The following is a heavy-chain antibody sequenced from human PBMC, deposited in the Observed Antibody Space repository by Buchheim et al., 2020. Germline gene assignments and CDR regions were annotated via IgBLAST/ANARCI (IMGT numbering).Heavy chain of an antibody. J-gene: IGHJ5*02. CDR2: IKQDGSEK. CDR3: ARASVAAAGRGNWFDP. CDR1: GFTFSSYW. D-gene: IGHD6-13*01. V-gene: IGHV3-7*01. Sequence: EVQLVESGGGLVQPGGSLRLSCAASGFTFSSYWMSWIRQAPGKGLEWVANIKQDGSEKYYVDSVKGRFTISRDNAKNSLYLQMNSLRAEDTAVYYCARASVAAAGRGNWFDPWGQGTL.